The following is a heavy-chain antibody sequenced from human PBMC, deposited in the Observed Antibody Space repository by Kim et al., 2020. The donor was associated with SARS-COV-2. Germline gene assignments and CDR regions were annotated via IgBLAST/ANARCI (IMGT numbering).Heavy chain of an antibody. CDR1: GFTFSSYA. CDR2: ISGSGGST. J-gene: IGHJ5*02. CDR3: AKDWGNSSGDKPNWFDP. D-gene: IGHD6-19*01. Sequence: GGSLRLSCAASGFTFSSYAMSWVRQAPGKGLEWVSAISGSGGSTYYADSVKGRFTISRDNSKNTLYLQMNSLRAEDTAVYYCAKDWGNSSGDKPNWFDPWGQGTLVTVSS. V-gene: IGHV3-23*01.